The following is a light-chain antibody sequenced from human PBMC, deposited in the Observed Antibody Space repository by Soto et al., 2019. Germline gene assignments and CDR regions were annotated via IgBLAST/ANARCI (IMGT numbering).Light chain of an antibody. CDR1: QYIASY. V-gene: IGKV1-39*01. CDR2: GAS. Sequence: DIQLTQSPPSLSASVGVRVTITCRASQYIASYLNWYQHKPGKAPNLLIYGASSVQRGVPSRFSGSGSGTEFTLTISSLQPEDFGTYYCQQSYTPPRDFGPGTKVDIK. J-gene: IGKJ3*01. CDR3: QQSYTPPRD.